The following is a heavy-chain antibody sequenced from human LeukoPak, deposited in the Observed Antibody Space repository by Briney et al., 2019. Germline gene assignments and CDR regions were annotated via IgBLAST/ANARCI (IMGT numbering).Heavy chain of an antibody. J-gene: IGHJ4*02. CDR3: AAYLLCSSTSCYQYYFDY. CDR1: GGSISSYY. Sequence: PSETLSLTCTVSGGSISSYYWSWIRQPPGKGLEWIGYIYYSGSTNYNPSLKSRVTISVDTSKNQFSLKLSPVTAADTAVYYCAAYLLCSSTSCYQYYFDYWGQGTLVTVSS. V-gene: IGHV4-59*01. CDR2: IYYSGST. D-gene: IGHD2-2*01.